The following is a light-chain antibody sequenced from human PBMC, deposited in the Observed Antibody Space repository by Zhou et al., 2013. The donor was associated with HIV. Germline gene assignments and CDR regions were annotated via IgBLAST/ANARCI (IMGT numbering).Light chain of an antibody. CDR1: QGTNNY. Sequence: DIQLTQSPSFLSASVGDRVTITCRASQGTNNYLTWYQQKPGKAPKLLIYAASTLQSGVPLRFSGSGSGTEFTLTISSLQPEDFATYYCQQLQSYPITFGQGTRLEI. J-gene: IGKJ5*01. CDR3: QQLQSYPIT. CDR2: AAS. V-gene: IGKV1-9*01.